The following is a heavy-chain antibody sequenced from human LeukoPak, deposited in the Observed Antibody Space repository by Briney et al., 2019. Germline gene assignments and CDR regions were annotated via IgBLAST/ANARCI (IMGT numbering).Heavy chain of an antibody. J-gene: IGHJ4*02. D-gene: IGHD3-22*01. CDR3: ARYYYDSSGYRNPYFDY. V-gene: IGHV3-11*01. Sequence: GGSLRLSCAASGFTFSDYYMSGIRQAPGKGLEWVSYISSSGSTIYYADSVKVRFTISRDNAKNSLYLQMNSLRAEDTAVYYCARYYYDSSGYRNPYFDYWGQGTLVTVSS. CDR2: ISSSGSTI. CDR1: GFTFSDYY.